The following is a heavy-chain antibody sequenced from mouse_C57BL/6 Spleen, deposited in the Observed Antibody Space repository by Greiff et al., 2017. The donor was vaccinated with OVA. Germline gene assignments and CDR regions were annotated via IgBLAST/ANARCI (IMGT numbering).Heavy chain of an antibody. D-gene: IGHD2-1*01. J-gene: IGHJ4*01. Sequence: QVQLQQSGAELARPGASVKLSCKASGYTFTSYGISWVKQRTGQGLEWIGEIYPRSGNTYYNEKFKGKATLTADKSSSTAYMELRSLTSEDAAVYFCAREEGNGYYAMDYWGQGTSVTVSS. CDR2: IYPRSGNT. CDR1: GYTFTSYG. V-gene: IGHV1-81*01. CDR3: AREEGNGYYAMDY.